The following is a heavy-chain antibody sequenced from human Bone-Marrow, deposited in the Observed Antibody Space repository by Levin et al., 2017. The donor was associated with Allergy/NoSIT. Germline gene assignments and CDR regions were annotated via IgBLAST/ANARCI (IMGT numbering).Heavy chain of an antibody. Sequence: GESLKISCAASGFTFSSYAMHWVRQAPGKGLEWVAVISHDGSNKYYADSVKGRFTISRDNSKNTLYLQMNSLRAEDTAVYYCARGISGGYYYGMDVWGQGTTVTVSS. J-gene: IGHJ6*02. D-gene: IGHD3-10*01. V-gene: IGHV3-30-3*01. CDR1: GFTFSSYA. CDR3: ARGISGGYYYGMDV. CDR2: ISHDGSNK.